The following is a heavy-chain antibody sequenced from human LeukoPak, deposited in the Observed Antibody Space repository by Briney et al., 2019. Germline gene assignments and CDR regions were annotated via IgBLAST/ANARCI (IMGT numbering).Heavy chain of an antibody. Sequence: NPGGSLRLSCAASGFTFSDYYMSWIRQAPGKGLEGVSYISSSGSTIYYADSVKGRFTISRDNAKNSLYLQMNSLRAEDTAVYYCARASDYGGNSVGDYWGQGTLVTVSS. D-gene: IGHD4-23*01. J-gene: IGHJ4*02. CDR2: ISSSGSTI. V-gene: IGHV3-11*01. CDR1: GFTFSDYY. CDR3: ARASDYGGNSVGDY.